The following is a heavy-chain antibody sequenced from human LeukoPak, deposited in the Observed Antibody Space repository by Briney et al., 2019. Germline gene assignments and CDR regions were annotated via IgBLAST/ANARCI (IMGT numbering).Heavy chain of an antibody. V-gene: IGHV3-7*01. J-gene: IGHJ4*02. CDR3: ARDASDKYDSASRIHLDS. CDR2: IQQSGRQK. Sequence: GGSLRLSCAASGFTFNNYWMTWVRQAPGKGLEWVANIQQSGRQKSYVDSVRGRFTISGDNDKNSLYLQMNSLRAEDTAVYYCARDASDKYDSASRIHLDSWGQGTLVTVSS. D-gene: IGHD2-15*01. CDR1: GFTFNNYW.